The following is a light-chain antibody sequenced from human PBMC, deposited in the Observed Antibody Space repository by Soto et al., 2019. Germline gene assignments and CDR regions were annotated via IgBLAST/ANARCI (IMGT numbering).Light chain of an antibody. CDR1: QSVGSTY. CDR3: QQYGTSPLT. J-gene: IGKJ3*01. Sequence: EIVLTQSPGTLSLSPGERATLSCRASQSVGSTYLAWYQQKPGQAPKLLIYGVSSGATGIPDRFSGSGSGTDFTLTISRLEPEDFAVYYCQQYGTSPLTFGPGNKVDI. CDR2: GVS. V-gene: IGKV3-20*01.